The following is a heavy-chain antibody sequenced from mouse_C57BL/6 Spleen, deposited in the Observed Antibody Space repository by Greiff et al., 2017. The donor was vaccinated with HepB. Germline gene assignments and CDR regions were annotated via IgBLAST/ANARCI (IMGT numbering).Heavy chain of an antibody. V-gene: IGHV2-2*01. J-gene: IGHJ4*01. CDR1: GFSLTSYG. CDR2: IWSGGST. D-gene: IGHD1-2*01. Sequence: QVQLQQSGPGLVQPSQSLSITCTVSGFSLTSYGVHWVRQSPGQGLEWLGVIWSGGSTEYHAAFISRLSINKDNSKSHVFFKMNRLQADDTAIYYCASQRHYYAMDYWGQGTSVTVSS. CDR3: ASQRHYYAMDY.